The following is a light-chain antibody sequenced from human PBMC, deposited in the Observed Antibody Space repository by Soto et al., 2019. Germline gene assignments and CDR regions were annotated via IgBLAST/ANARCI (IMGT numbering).Light chain of an antibody. Sequence: DVQMTQSPSSLSASVGDRVTITCRASQDINSWLAWYQQKPGKAPKFLIYVASSLQTGVSLRFSGSGSGTVFTLTISSLQPEDSATYYYQPYNIYPLTSGGGTKVEIK. J-gene: IGKJ4*01. CDR1: QDINSW. V-gene: IGKV1D-16*01. CDR2: VAS. CDR3: QPYNIYPLT.